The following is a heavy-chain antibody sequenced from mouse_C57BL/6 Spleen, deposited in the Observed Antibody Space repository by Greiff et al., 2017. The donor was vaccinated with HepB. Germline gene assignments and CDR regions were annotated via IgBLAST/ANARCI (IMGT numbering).Heavy chain of an antibody. D-gene: IGHD2-2*01. J-gene: IGHJ4*01. V-gene: IGHV1-37*01. CDR1: GYSFTGYS. CDR2: INPYNGDT. CDR3: ARDYGYDNYYAMDY. Sequence: DVHLVESGPELVKPGASVKISCKASGYSFTGYSMNWVKQSHGKSLEWIGRINPYNGDTFYNQKFKGKATLTVDKSSSTAHMELLSLTSEDFAVYYCARDYGYDNYYAMDYWGQGTSVTVSS.